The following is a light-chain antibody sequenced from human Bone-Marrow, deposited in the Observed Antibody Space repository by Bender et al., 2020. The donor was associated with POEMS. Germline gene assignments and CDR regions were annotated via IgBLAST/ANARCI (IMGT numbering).Light chain of an antibody. Sequence: QSALTQPASVSGSPGQSITISCTGTSNDVGSYNLVSWYQQHPGKAPKLMIYEGSRRPSGISNRFSGSKSGTSASLAITGLQAEDEGDYYCCSHAGSYTWIFGGGTKLTVL. CDR2: EGS. J-gene: IGLJ2*01. CDR3: CSHAGSYTWI. CDR1: SNDVGSYNL. V-gene: IGLV2-23*01.